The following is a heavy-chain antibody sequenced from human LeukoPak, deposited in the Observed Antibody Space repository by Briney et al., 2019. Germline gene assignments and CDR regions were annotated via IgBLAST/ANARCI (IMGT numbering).Heavy chain of an antibody. D-gene: IGHD3-9*01. CDR1: GGSISSYY. V-gene: IGHV4-59*01. CDR3: ARGLDDILTGYPPGAFDI. J-gene: IGHJ3*02. Sequence: SETLSLTCTVSGGSISSYYWSWIRQPPGKGLEWIGYIYCSGSTNYNPSLKSRVTISVDTSKNQFSLKLSSVTAADTAVYYCARGLDDILTGYPPGAFDIWGQGTMVTVSS. CDR2: IYCSGST.